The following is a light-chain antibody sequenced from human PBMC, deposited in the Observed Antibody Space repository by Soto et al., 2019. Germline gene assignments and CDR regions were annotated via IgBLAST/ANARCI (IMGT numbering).Light chain of an antibody. CDR1: GGISSW. CDR3: QQASTFPLT. CDR2: AAS. J-gene: IGKJ4*01. Sequence: DIPMTQSPSSVSASVGDRVTITCRASGGISSWLAWYQQTPGKAPKLLIYAASFLQRGVPSRFSGRGSGTNFTLTISSLQPEDFATYYCQQASTFPLTFGGGTKV. V-gene: IGKV1D-12*01.